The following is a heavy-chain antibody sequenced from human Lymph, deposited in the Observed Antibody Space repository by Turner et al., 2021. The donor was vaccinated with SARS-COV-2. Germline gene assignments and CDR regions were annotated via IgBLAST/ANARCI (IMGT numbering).Heavy chain of an antibody. D-gene: IGHD3-3*01. CDR2: ISYDGSNK. Sequence: QVQLVESGGGVVQPGMSLRLSRAASGFTFSSYAMHWVRQAPGKGLEWVTVISYDGSNKYYADSVKGRFTISRDNSKNTLYLQMNSLRAEDTAVYYCAKVRSIFGVVIGGMDVWGQGTTVTVSS. CDR3: AKVRSIFGVVIGGMDV. CDR1: GFTFSSYA. V-gene: IGHV3-30*18. J-gene: IGHJ6*02.